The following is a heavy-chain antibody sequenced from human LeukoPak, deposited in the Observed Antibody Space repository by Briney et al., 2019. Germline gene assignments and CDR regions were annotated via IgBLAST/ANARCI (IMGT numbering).Heavy chain of an antibody. J-gene: IGHJ6*03. CDR1: GFTFSSYS. V-gene: IGHV3-21*01. CDR3: ARDLRYSSSSEDYYYMDV. D-gene: IGHD6-6*01. CDR2: ISSSSSYI. Sequence: GGSLRLSCAASGFTFSSYSMNWVRQAPGKGLEWVSSISSSSSYIYYADSVKGRFTISRDNAKNSLYLQMNSLRAEDTAVYYCARDLRYSSSSEDYYYMDVWGKGTTVTVSS.